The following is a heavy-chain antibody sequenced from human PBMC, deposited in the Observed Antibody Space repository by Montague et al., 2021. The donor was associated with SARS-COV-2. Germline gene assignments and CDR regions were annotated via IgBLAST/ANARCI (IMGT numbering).Heavy chain of an antibody. V-gene: IGHV4-59*01. D-gene: IGHD4-17*01. Sequence: SETLSLTCTVSGGSISSYYWNWIRQPPGKGLEWIGYIYYSGSTNXNPSLKSRVTISVDTSKNQFSLKLSSVTAADTAVYYCARYTRQIRLIVFDYGMDVWGQGTTVTVSS. CDR3: ARYTRQIRLIVFDYGMDV. CDR2: IYYSGST. J-gene: IGHJ6*02. CDR1: GGSISSYY.